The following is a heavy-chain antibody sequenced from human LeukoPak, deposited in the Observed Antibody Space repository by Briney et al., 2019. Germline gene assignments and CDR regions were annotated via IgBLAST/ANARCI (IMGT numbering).Heavy chain of an antibody. Sequence: GGSLRLSCAASGFTLSSYGMNWVRQAPGRGLEWVSYISSSSSSIYYADSVKGRFTISRDNAKNSLYLQMNNLRAEDTAVYYCARDPDYWGQGVLVTVSS. CDR3: ARDPDY. CDR2: ISSSSSSI. CDR1: GFTLSSYG. J-gene: IGHJ4*02. V-gene: IGHV3-48*01.